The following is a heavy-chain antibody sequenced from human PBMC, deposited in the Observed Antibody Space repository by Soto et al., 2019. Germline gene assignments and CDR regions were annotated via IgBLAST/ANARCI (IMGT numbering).Heavy chain of an antibody. D-gene: IGHD2-2*01. J-gene: IGHJ4*02. CDR2: ISYDGSDK. V-gene: IGHV3-30*03. Sequence: QVQLVESGGGVVQPGRSLRLSCAASGFTFRNYDVQWVRQAPGKGLEWVALISYDGSDKYYGDSVKGRFTISRDNSKNTLYLQMDSLRAEDTVVYYCATPGVPMGGPFDYLGQGTPVTVSS. CDR1: GFTFRNYD. CDR3: ATPGVPMGGPFDY.